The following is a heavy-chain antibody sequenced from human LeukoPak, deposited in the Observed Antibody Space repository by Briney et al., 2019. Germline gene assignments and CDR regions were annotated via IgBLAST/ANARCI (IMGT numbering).Heavy chain of an antibody. Sequence: GGSVRLSCAACGCTFSSYSMNWVRQAPGKGLEWVSSISSSSSYIYYADSVKGRFTITRDNSKNTLYLQMNSLRAEDTAMYYCAKVSLNMVNDAFDIWGQGTMVSVSS. D-gene: IGHD4/OR15-4a*01. J-gene: IGHJ3*02. CDR1: GCTFSSYS. CDR2: ISSSSSYI. V-gene: IGHV3-21*01. CDR3: AKVSLNMVNDAFDI.